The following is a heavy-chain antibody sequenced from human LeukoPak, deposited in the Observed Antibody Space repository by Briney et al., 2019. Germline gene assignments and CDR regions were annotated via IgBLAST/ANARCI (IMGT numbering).Heavy chain of an antibody. V-gene: IGHV3-48*01. D-gene: IGHD1-1*01. CDR3: AREDRGNWNVWYYYYYMDV. CDR2: ISSSSSTI. J-gene: IGHJ6*03. Sequence: GGYLRLSCAASGFTFSSYSMNWVRQAPGKGLEWVSYISSSSSTIYYADSVKGRFTISRDNAKNSLYLQMNSLRAEDTAVYYCAREDRGNWNVWYYYYYMDVWGKGTTVTVSS. CDR1: GFTFSSYS.